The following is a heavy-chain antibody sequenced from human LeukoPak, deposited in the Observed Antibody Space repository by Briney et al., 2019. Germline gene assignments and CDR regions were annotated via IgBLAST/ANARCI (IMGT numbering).Heavy chain of an antibody. CDR1: GDSISSSHYY. D-gene: IGHD4-11*01. CDR2: IYSGGET. V-gene: IGHV4-39*02. J-gene: IGHJ4*02. CDR3: VRDYSNFVQGD. Sequence: SETLSLTCTVSGDSISSSHYYWGWIRQSPGKGLEWIGSIYSGGETHYNPSLNSRVTMFLDTSKNRFSLNLISVTATDTAVYYCVRDYSNFVQGDWGQGTLVTVSS.